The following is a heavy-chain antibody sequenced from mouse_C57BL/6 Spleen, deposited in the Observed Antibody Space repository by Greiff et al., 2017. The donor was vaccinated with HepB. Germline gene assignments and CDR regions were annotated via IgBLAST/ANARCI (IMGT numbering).Heavy chain of an antibody. CDR1: GYTFTSYW. D-gene: IGHD1-1*01. Sequence: QVQLQQPGAELVMPGASVKLSCKASGYTFTSYWMHWVKQRPGQGLEWIGEIDPSDSYTNYNQKFKGKSTLTVDKSSSTAYMQLSSLTSEDSAVYDCASRITTVVVDYAMDYWGQGTSVTVSS. CDR3: ASRITTVVVDYAMDY. CDR2: IDPSDSYT. V-gene: IGHV1-69*01. J-gene: IGHJ4*01.